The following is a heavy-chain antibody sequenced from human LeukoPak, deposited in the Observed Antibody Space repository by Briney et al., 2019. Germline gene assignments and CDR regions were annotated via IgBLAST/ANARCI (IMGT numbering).Heavy chain of an antibody. CDR2: ISGSGGST. V-gene: IGHV3-23*01. CDR1: GFSFSSYG. Sequence: PGGSLRLSCTASGFSFSSYGMSWVRQAPGKGLEWVSAISGSGGSTYYADSVKGRFTISRDNSKNTLYLQMNSLRAEDTAVYYCAKGVAVADHYWGQGTLVTVSS. D-gene: IGHD6-19*01. J-gene: IGHJ4*02. CDR3: AKGVAVADHY.